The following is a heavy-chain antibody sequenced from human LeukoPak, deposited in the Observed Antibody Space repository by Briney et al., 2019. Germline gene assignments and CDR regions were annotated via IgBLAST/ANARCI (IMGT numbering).Heavy chain of an antibody. V-gene: IGHV4-59*08. CDR1: GGSISSYY. CDR2: IYYSGST. J-gene: IGHJ3*02. D-gene: IGHD3-9*01. CDR3: ARLDYDILTGYYNAFDI. Sequence: KASETLSLTCTVSGGSISSYYWSWIRQPPGKGLEWVGYIYYSGSTNYNPSLKSRVTISVDTSKNQFSLKLSSVTAADTAVYYCARLDYDILTGYYNAFDIWGQGTMVTVSS.